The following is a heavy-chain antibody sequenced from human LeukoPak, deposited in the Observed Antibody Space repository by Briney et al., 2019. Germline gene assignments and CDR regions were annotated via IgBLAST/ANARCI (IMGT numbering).Heavy chain of an antibody. D-gene: IGHD3-10*01. V-gene: IGHV3-53*01. J-gene: IGHJ4*02. CDR3: ARAGQEWFGELGFDQ. CDR2: IYSDNT. Sequence: GGSLRLSCTVSGFTVSSNSMSWVRQAPGKGLEWVSFIYSDNTHYSDSVKGRFTISRDNSKNTLYLQMNSLRAEDTAVYYCARAGQEWFGELGFDQWGQGTLVTVSS. CDR1: GFTVSSNS.